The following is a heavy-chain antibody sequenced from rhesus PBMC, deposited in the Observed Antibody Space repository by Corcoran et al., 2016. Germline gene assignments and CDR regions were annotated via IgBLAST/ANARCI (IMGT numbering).Heavy chain of an antibody. CDR2: INPYKGNT. V-gene: IGHV1S2*01. D-gene: IGHD1-20*01. CDR1: GYTFTDYY. J-gene: IGHJ6*01. Sequence: QVQLVQSGAEVKKPGSSVKVSCKASGYTFTDYYMHWVRQAPRQGLEWMGWINPYKGNTKYAQKFQGRVTMTSDTSASTAYMELSSLRSEDTAVYYCARDRLEQRGFYYGLDSWGQGVVVTVSS. CDR3: ARDRLEQRGFYYGLDS.